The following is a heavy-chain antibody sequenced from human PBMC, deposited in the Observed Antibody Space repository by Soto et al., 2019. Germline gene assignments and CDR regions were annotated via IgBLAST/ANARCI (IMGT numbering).Heavy chain of an antibody. J-gene: IGHJ6*02. D-gene: IGHD3-22*01. V-gene: IGHV3-48*02. Sequence: HPXGSLRLSCTPSGXIFSEYSMNWVRQAPGKGLEWISYITTTSSTMYYADSVKGLFTISRDNAKNSLYLQMNSLRDEDTAVYYCARDSSGRQYYGMDVWGQGTTVTVSS. CDR1: GXIFSEYS. CDR3: ARDSSGRQYYGMDV. CDR2: ITTTSSTM.